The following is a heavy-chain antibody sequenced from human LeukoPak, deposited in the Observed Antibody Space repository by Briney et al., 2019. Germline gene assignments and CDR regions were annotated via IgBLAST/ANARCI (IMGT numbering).Heavy chain of an antibody. V-gene: IGHV4-38-2*02. Sequence: PSETLSLTCTVSGYSISSGYYWGWIRQPPGKGLEWIGSIYHSGSTYYNPSLKSRVTISVDTSKNQFSLKLSSVTAADTAVYYCARDSYHYGSAAYYMDVWGKGTTVTISS. J-gene: IGHJ6*03. CDR1: GYSISSGYY. CDR2: IYHSGST. CDR3: ARDSYHYGSAAYYMDV. D-gene: IGHD3-10*01.